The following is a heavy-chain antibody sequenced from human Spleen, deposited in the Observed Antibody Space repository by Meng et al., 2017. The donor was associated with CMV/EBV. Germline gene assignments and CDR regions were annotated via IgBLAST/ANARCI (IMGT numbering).Heavy chain of an antibody. CDR1: GNTFTGYH. J-gene: IGHJ4*02. Sequence: SGNTFTGYHIHWVRQAPGQGLEWMGWINPDSGGTKYAQNFQGRVTMTRDTSISTAYMELSRLRSDDTAVYYCARGVPYDSSGYSSDYWGQGTLVTVSS. V-gene: IGHV1-2*02. D-gene: IGHD3-22*01. CDR2: INPDSGGT. CDR3: ARGVPYDSSGYSSDY.